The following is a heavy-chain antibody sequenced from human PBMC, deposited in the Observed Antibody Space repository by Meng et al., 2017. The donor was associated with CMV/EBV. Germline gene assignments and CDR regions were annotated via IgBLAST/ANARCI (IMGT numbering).Heavy chain of an antibody. J-gene: IGHJ4*02. Sequence: GGSLRLSCAASGFTFSSYGMHWVRQAPGKGLEWVAFIRYDGSNKYYADSVKGRFTISRDNSKNTLYLQMNSLRAEDTAVYYCANYCSSTSCYTRSDYWGQGTPVTVSS. CDR2: IRYDGSNK. CDR1: GFTFSSYG. CDR3: ANYCSSTSCYTRSDY. D-gene: IGHD2-2*02. V-gene: IGHV3-30*02.